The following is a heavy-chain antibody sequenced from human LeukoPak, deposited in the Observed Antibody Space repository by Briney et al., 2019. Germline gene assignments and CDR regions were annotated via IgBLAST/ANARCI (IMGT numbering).Heavy chain of an antibody. D-gene: IGHD6-19*01. CDR3: TPSIAVAGSLDY. CDR2: IKSKTDGGTT. Sequence: GGSLRLSCAASGFTVSSHYMSWVRQAPGKGLEWVGRIKSKTDGGTTDYAAPAKGRFTISRDDSKNTLNLQMNSLKTEDTAVYYCTPSIAVAGSLDYWGQGTLVTVSS. V-gene: IGHV3-15*01. CDR1: GFTVSSHY. J-gene: IGHJ4*02.